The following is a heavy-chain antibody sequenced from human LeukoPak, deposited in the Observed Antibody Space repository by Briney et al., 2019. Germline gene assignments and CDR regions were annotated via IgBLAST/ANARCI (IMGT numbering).Heavy chain of an antibody. D-gene: IGHD6-19*01. CDR1: GFTFSSYA. J-gene: IGHJ4*02. CDR3: AKPYVSGWYYFDY. CDR2: ISSSGGST. V-gene: IGHV3-23*01. Sequence: PGGSLRLSCAASGFTFSSYAMSWVRQAPGKGLEWVSAISSSGGSTYYADSVKGRFTISRDNSKNTLYLQMNSLRAEDTAVYYCAKPYVSGWYYFDYWGQGTLVTVSS.